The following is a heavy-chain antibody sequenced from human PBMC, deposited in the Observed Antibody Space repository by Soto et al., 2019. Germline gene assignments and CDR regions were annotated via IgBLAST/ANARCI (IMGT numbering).Heavy chain of an antibody. V-gene: IGHV4-61*08. Sequence: SETLSLTCTVSGGFIDSGAYYWSWIRQPPGKGLEWIGYIYYGGSTNYNPSLKSRVTISVDTSKNQFSLKLSSVTAADTAVYYCAREGSGSSGLYGMDVWGQGTTVTVSS. J-gene: IGHJ6*02. CDR1: GGFIDSGAYY. D-gene: IGHD3-10*01. CDR2: IYYGGST. CDR3: AREGSGSSGLYGMDV.